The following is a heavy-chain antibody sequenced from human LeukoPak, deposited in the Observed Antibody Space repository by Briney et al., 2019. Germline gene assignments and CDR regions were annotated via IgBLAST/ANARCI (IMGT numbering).Heavy chain of an antibody. CDR1: GAPIRSSRHY. CDR3: ARHLPGNWNYFDY. CDR2: IYYGGST. Sequence: PSETLSLTCSVSGAPIRSSRHYWGWVRQPPGKGLEWTGSIYYGGSTYYNPSLKSRATISVDTSKNQLSLNLRSVTAADTAVYYCARHLPGNWNYFDYWGQGTLVTVSS. V-gene: IGHV4-39*01. D-gene: IGHD1-20*01. J-gene: IGHJ4*02.